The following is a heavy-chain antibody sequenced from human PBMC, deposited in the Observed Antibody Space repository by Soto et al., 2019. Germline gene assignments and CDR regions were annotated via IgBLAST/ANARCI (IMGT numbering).Heavy chain of an antibody. CDR2: ISYDGSNK. CDR3: ARRYSGYGFDAFDI. CDR1: GFTFSSYG. Sequence: GGSLRLSCAASGFTFSSYGMHWVRQAPGKGLEWVAVISYDGSNKYYADSVKGRFTVSRDNSKNTLYVQMNSLRAEDTAVYYCARRYSGYGFDAFDIWGQGTLVTVSS. D-gene: IGHD5-12*01. V-gene: IGHV3-30*03. J-gene: IGHJ3*02.